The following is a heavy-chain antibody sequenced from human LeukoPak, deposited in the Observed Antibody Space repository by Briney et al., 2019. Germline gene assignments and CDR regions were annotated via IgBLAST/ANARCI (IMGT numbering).Heavy chain of an antibody. J-gene: IGHJ4*02. Sequence: SETLSLTCAVYGGSFSGYYWSWIRQPPGKGLEWIGEINHSGSTNYDPSLRSRVTISVDTSKNQFSLKLSSVTAADTAVYYCARGRRGYCSGGSCYSPGQKFDYWGQGTLVTVSS. CDR1: GGSFSGYY. CDR2: INHSGST. D-gene: IGHD2-15*01. V-gene: IGHV4-34*01. CDR3: ARGRRGYCSGGSCYSPGQKFDY.